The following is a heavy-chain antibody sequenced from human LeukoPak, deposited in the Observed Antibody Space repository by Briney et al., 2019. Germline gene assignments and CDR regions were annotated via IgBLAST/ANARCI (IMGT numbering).Heavy chain of an antibody. J-gene: IGHJ4*02. V-gene: IGHV4-59*01. Sequence: SETLSLTCTVSGGSISSYYWSWIRQPPGKGQEWIGYIYYSGSTNYNPSLKSRVTISVDTSKNQFSLKLSSVTAADTAVYYCARDLGYDSSGYYLWGQGTLVTVSS. D-gene: IGHD3-22*01. CDR3: ARDLGYDSSGYYL. CDR2: IYYSGST. CDR1: GGSISSYY.